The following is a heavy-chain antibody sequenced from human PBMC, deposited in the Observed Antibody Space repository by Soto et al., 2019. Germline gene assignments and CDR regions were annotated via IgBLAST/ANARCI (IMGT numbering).Heavy chain of an antibody. CDR3: ARDLGGPDS. D-gene: IGHD3-16*01. J-gene: IGHJ5*01. Sequence: SLRLSCAASGFSLSPYLMHWVRQVPGRGLEWVARLSSDGFGAAYADSVKGRFFISRDIARNTLSLQMNSLRADDTAVYYCARDLGGPDSWGRGTSVTVSS. CDR1: GFSLSPYL. V-gene: IGHV3-74*03. CDR2: LSSDGFGA.